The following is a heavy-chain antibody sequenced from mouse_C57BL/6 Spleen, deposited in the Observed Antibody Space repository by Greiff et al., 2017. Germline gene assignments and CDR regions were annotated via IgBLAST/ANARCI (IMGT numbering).Heavy chain of an antibody. CDR2: ISDGGSYT. Sequence: EVQLVESGGGLVKPGGSLKLSCAASGFTFSSYAMSWVRQTPEKRLEWVATISDGGSYTYYPDNVKGRFTISRDNAKNNLYLQMSHLKSEDTAMYYCARGGQLRLRYYFDYWGQGTTLTVSS. CDR1: GFTFSSYA. CDR3: ARGGQLRLRYYFDY. V-gene: IGHV5-4*01. J-gene: IGHJ2*01. D-gene: IGHD3-2*02.